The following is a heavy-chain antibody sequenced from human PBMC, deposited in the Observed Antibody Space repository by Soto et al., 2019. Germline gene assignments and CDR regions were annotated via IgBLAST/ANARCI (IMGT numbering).Heavy chain of an antibody. V-gene: IGHV4-59*08. CDR3: ARHVGKVNYFDY. D-gene: IGHD3-10*01. CDR1: GGSISSYY. J-gene: IGHJ4*02. Sequence: PSETLSLTCTVSGGSISSYYWSWIRQPPGKGLEWIGYIYYSGSTNYNPSLKSRVTISVDTSKNQFSLKLSSVTAADTAVYYCARHVGKVNYFDYWGQGTLVTVSS. CDR2: IYYSGST.